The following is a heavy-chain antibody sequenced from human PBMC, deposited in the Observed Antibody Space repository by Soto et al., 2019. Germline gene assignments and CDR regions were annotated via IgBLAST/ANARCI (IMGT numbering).Heavy chain of an antibody. V-gene: IGHV3-23*01. CDR3: AKDQGSSWYEIDY. Sequence: EVQLLESGGGLVQPGGSLRLSCAASGLTFSNYAVTWVRQAPGKGQEWVSTISGSGGSTYYADSVNGRFTISRDNSKNTLYLQMNSLRAEDTAVYYCAKDQGSSWYEIDYWGQGTLVTVSS. J-gene: IGHJ4*02. D-gene: IGHD6-13*01. CDR1: GLTFSNYA. CDR2: ISGSGGST.